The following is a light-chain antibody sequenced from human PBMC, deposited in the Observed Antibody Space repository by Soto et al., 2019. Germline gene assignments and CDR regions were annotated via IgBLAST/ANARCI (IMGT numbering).Light chain of an antibody. CDR2: LNSDGSH. J-gene: IGLJ2*01. CDR1: SGHSNYA. CDR3: QTWGSGIVV. Sequence: QLVLTQSPSASASLGASVKLTCTLSSGHSNYAIAWHQQQSEKGPRYLMKLNSDGSHSKGDGIPDRFSGSSSGAERYLTIPSLQSEDEADYSCQTWGSGIVVFGGGTKQTVL. V-gene: IGLV4-69*01.